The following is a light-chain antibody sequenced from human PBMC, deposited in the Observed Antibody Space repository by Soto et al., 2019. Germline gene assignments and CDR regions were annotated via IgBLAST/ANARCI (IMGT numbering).Light chain of an antibody. CDR2: DVS. CDR3: CSYAGSYV. J-gene: IGLJ1*01. CDR1: SSDVGGYNY. Sequence: QSVLTQPRSVSGSPRQSVTISCTGTSSDVGGYNYVSWYQQHPGKAPKLMIYDVSKRPSGVPDRFSGSKSGNTASLTISGLQAEDEADYYCCSYAGSYVFGTGTNVTVL. V-gene: IGLV2-11*01.